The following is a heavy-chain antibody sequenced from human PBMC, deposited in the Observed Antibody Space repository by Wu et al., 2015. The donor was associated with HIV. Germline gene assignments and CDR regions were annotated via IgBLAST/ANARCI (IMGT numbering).Heavy chain of an antibody. J-gene: IGHJ6*02. CDR2: ISAYNGNT. Sequence: QVQLVQSGAEVKKPGASVKVSCKASGYTFTSYGISWVRQAPGQGLEWMGWISAYNGNTNYAQKLQGRVTMTTDTSTSTAYMELRSLRSDDTAVYYCARTPWKYYDILTGYYGMDVWGQGTTVTVSS. CDR3: ARTPWKYYDILTGYYGMDV. CDR1: GYTFTSYG. V-gene: IGHV1-18*01. D-gene: IGHD3-9*01.